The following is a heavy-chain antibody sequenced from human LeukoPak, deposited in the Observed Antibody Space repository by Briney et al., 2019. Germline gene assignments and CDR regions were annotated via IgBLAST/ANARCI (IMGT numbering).Heavy chain of an antibody. J-gene: IGHJ6*03. Sequence: PGGSLRLSCAASGFTFSSYAMSWVRQAQGKGLEWASAISGSGGSTYYADSVKGRFTISRDNSKKTLYLQMNRLRAEDTAVYYCAKGAPGSYYDSSGYSYYYMDVWGKGTTVTVSS. D-gene: IGHD3-22*01. CDR2: ISGSGGST. CDR1: GFTFSSYA. CDR3: AKGAPGSYYDSSGYSYYYMDV. V-gene: IGHV3-23*01.